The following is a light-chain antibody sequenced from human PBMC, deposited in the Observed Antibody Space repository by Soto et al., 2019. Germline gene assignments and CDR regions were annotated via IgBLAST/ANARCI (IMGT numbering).Light chain of an antibody. CDR3: SSYTSSSTLVV. V-gene: IGLV2-14*01. J-gene: IGLJ3*02. CDR2: DVN. CDR1: SSDVGGYNY. Sequence: QSVLTQPASVSGSPGQSITISCTGTSSDVGGYNYVSWYQQHPGKAPKLIIYDVNNRPSGVSNRFSGSKSGNTASLTISGLQAEDEADYYCSSYTSSSTLVVFGGGTKVTVL.